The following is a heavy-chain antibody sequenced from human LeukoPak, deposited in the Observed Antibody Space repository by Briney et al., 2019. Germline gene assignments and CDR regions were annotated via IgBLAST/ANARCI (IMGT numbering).Heavy chain of an antibody. CDR1: GGSISSSSYY. J-gene: IGHJ4*02. D-gene: IGHD6-19*01. CDR3: ARGRQWQASYFDY. CDR2: IYYSGST. Sequence: SETLFLTCTVSGGSISSSSYYWGWIRQPPGKGLEWIGSIYYSGSTYYNPSLKSRVTISVDTSKNQFSLKLSSVTAADTAVYYCARGRQWQASYFDYWGQGTLVTVSS. V-gene: IGHV4-39*01.